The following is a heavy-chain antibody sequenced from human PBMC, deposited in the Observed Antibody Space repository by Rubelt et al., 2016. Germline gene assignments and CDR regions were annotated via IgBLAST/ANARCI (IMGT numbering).Heavy chain of an antibody. V-gene: IGHV5-10-1*03. CDR1: GYSFTSYW. D-gene: IGHD1-14*01. Sequence: EVQLVQSGAEVKKPGESLRISCKGSGYSFTSYWISWVRQMPGKGLEWMGRIDPSDSYTNYSRPFQGHVIISGENSFCTACLQWSRLTASDTAWYYCARHVTHNWFDPWGQGTLVTVSS. CDR2: IDPSDSYT. J-gene: IGHJ5*02. CDR3: ARHVTHNWFDP.